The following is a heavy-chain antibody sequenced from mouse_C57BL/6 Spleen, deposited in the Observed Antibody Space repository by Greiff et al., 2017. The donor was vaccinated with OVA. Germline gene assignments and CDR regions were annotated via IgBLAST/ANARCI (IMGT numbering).Heavy chain of an antibody. D-gene: IGHD2-12*01. CDR2: IYWDDDK. J-gene: IGHJ1*03. Sequence: QVTLKVCGPGILQSSQTLSLTCSFSGFSLSTSGMGVSWLRQPSGKGLEWLAHIYWDDDKRYNPSLKSRLTISKDTSRNQVFLKITSVDTADTATYDCARRGELPDPHWYCDVWGTGTTVTVSS. V-gene: IGHV8-12*01. CDR1: GFSLSTSGMG. CDR3: ARRGELPDPHWYCDV.